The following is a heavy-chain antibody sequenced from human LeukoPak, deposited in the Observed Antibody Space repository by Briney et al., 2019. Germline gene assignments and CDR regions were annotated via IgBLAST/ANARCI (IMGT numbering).Heavy chain of an antibody. Sequence: PGGSLRFSCAASGFTFSTYSMNWVRQAPGKGLEWVSYISGSSSTIYYADSVKGRFTISRDNAKNSLYLQMNSLRAEDSAVYYCARAIAAAEDYWGQGTLVTVSS. CDR1: GFTFSTYS. V-gene: IGHV3-48*01. CDR3: ARAIAAAEDY. J-gene: IGHJ4*02. CDR2: ISGSSSTI. D-gene: IGHD6-13*01.